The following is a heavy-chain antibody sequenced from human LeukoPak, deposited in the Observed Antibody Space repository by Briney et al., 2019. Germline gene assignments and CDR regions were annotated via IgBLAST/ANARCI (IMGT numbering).Heavy chain of an antibody. Sequence: SQTLSLTCAISGDSVPSNSAAWNWIRPSPSRGLEWLGRTYYRSKWYNDYAVSVKSRITINPDTSKNQFSLQLNSVTPEDTAVYYCARASVRGSSRRFDPWGQGTLVTVSS. CDR1: GDSVPSNSAA. CDR2: TYYRSKWYN. CDR3: ARASVRGSSRRFDP. V-gene: IGHV6-1*01. J-gene: IGHJ5*02. D-gene: IGHD6-13*01.